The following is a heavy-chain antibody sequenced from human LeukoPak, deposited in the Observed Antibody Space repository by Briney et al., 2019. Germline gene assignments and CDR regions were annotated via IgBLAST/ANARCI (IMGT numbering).Heavy chain of an antibody. CDR3: AKVYRDHGDYFAFDI. V-gene: IGHV3-48*01. Sequence: GGSLRLSCAASGFTFSSYSMNWVRQAPGKGLEWVSYISSSSSTIYYADSVKGRFTTSRDNSKKTLYLQMNSLRAEDTAVYYCAKVYRDHGDYFAFDIWGQGTMVTVSS. CDR2: ISSSSSTI. J-gene: IGHJ3*02. CDR1: GFTFSSYS. D-gene: IGHD4-17*01.